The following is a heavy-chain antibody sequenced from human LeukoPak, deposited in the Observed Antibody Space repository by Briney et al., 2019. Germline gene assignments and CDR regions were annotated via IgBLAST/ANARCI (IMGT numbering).Heavy chain of an antibody. Sequence: SETLSLTCTVSGGSISSGSYYWSWIRQPAGKGLEWIGRIYTSGSTNYNTSLKSRVTISVDTSKNQFSLKLSSVTAADTAVYYCARGGYSSSWYGSWFDPWGQGTLVTVSS. J-gene: IGHJ5*02. V-gene: IGHV4-61*02. CDR3: ARGGYSSSWYGSWFDP. CDR2: IYTSGST. D-gene: IGHD6-13*01. CDR1: GGSISSGSYY.